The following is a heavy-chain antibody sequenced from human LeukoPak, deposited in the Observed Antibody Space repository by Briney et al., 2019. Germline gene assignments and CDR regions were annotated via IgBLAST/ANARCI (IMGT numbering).Heavy chain of an antibody. Sequence: SETLSLTCAVYGGSFSGYYWSWIRQPPGKGLEWIGEINHSGSTNYNPSLKSRVTISVDTSKNQFSLKLSSVTAADTAVYYCARHSSEYFDLWGRGTLVTVSS. J-gene: IGHJ2*01. CDR1: GGSFSGYY. V-gene: IGHV4-34*01. CDR3: ARHSSEYFDL. D-gene: IGHD2-21*01. CDR2: INHSGST.